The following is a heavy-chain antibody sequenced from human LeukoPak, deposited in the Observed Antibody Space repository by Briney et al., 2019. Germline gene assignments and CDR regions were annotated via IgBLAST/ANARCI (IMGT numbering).Heavy chain of an antibody. CDR2: ISSSSSYI. Sequence: GGSLRLSCAASGFTFSSYSMNWVRQAPGKGLEWVSSISSSSSYIYYADSVKGRFTISRDNAKNSLYLQMNSLRAEDTAVYYCARERAPRVYYYYYMDVWGKGTTVTVSS. CDR3: ARERAPRVYYYYYMDV. CDR1: GFTFSSYS. V-gene: IGHV3-21*01. J-gene: IGHJ6*03.